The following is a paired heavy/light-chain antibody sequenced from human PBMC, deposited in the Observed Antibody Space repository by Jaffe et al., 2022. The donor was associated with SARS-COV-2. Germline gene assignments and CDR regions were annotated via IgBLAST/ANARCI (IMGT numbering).Heavy chain of an antibody. Sequence: EVQLVESGGGLVQSGGSLRLSCAASGFTFSRNAMSWVRQAPGKGLEWVSGISGSGGRTYYADSVKGRFTISRDNSRNTLYLQMNSLRAEDTAVYYCAKETVHSYAEYWGQGTLVTVSS. D-gene: IGHD3-16*01. CDR2: ISGSGGRT. J-gene: IGHJ4*02. CDR1: GFTFSRNA. CDR3: AKETVHSYAEY. V-gene: IGHV3-23*04.
Light chain of an antibody. V-gene: IGKV1-5*03. CDR2: KAS. CDR3: QQYDSGWT. CDR1: QSISYW. Sequence: DIQMTQSPSTLSASVGDRVTITCRASQSISYWLAWYQQEPGKAPKLLINKASSLESGVPSRFSGSGSGTEFTLTISSLQPDDFATYYCQQYDSGWTFGQGTKVEIK. J-gene: IGKJ1*01.